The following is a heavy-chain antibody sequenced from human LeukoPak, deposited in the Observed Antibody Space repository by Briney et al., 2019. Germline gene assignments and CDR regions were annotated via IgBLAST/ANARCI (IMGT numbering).Heavy chain of an antibody. J-gene: IGHJ3*02. CDR3: ARVGHCSSTSCYFGAFDI. Sequence: SEILSLTCTVSGGSISSGDYYWSWIRQPPGKGLEWIGYIYYSGSTYYNPSLKSRVTISVDTSKNQFSLKLSSVTAADTAVYYCARVGHCSSTSCYFGAFDIWGQGTMVTVSS. CDR1: GGSISSGDYY. CDR2: IYYSGST. V-gene: IGHV4-30-4*08. D-gene: IGHD2-2*01.